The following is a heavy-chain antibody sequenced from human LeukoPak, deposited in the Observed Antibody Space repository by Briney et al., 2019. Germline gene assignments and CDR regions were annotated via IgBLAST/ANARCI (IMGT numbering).Heavy chain of an antibody. Sequence: PSETLSPTCAVYGGSFSGYYWSWIRQPPGKGLEWIGEINHSGSTNCNPSLKSRVTISVDTSKNQFSLKLSSVTAADTAVYYCAIPRASSGYNGCFDYWGQGTLVTVSS. CDR1: GGSFSGYY. CDR3: AIPRASSGYNGCFDY. V-gene: IGHV4-34*01. CDR2: INHSGST. D-gene: IGHD3-22*01. J-gene: IGHJ4*02.